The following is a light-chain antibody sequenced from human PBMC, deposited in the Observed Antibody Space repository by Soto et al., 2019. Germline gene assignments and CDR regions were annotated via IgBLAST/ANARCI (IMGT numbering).Light chain of an antibody. CDR2: ANI. CDR3: QSFDSSVSGLV. V-gene: IGLV1-40*01. Sequence: QSVLTQPPSVSGAPGQRVTISCTGSSSNIGAGYDVHWYQQVSGRAPKLLIYANINRPSGVPDRFSGSKTATSAFLAITGLLDADEADYFCQSFDSSVSGLVFGGGTQLTVL. CDR1: SSNIGAGYD. J-gene: IGLJ2*01.